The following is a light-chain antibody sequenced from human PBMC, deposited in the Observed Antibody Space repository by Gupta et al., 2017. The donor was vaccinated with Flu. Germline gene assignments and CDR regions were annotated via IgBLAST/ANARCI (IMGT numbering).Light chain of an antibody. CDR2: EVS. CDR3: SSYTSSSTLV. Sequence: TSSDVGGYNYVSWYQQHPGKAPNLMIYEVSNRPSGVSNRFSGSKSGNTASLTISGLQAEDEADYYCSSYTSSSTLVFGTGTKVTVL. CDR1: SSDVGGYNY. J-gene: IGLJ1*01. V-gene: IGLV2-14*01.